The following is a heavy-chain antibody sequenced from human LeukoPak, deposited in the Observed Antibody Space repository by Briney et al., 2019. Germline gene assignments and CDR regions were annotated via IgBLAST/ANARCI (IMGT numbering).Heavy chain of an antibody. CDR2: IIPIFGTA. V-gene: IGHV1-69*01. D-gene: IGHD2-2*01. CDR3: VRLGSTSPGNWYKLFDQ. Sequence: ASVKVSCKASGGTFSSYAISWVRQAPGQGLEWMGGIIPIFGTANYAQKFQGRVTITADESTSTAYMELNSLRVEDTALYYCVRLGSTSPGNWYKLFDQWGQGTLVTVSS. CDR1: GGTFSSYA. J-gene: IGHJ4*02.